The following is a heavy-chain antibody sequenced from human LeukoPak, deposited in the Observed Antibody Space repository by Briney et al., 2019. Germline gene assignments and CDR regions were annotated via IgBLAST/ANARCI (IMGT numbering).Heavy chain of an antibody. V-gene: IGHV4-39*07. J-gene: IGHJ2*01. CDR3: ARRTRVGWYFDL. CDR1: GGSISSSSHY. D-gene: IGHD3-10*01. Sequence: SETLSLTCSVSGGSISSSSHYWDWIRQPPGEGLEWIGSIYYSGSTYYNPSLKSRVIISVDTSKNQFSLKLSSVTAADTAVYYCARRTRVGWYFDLWGRGTPVTVSS. CDR2: IYYSGST.